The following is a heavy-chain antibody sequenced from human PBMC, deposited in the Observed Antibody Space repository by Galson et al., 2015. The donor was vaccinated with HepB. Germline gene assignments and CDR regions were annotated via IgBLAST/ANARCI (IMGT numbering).Heavy chain of an antibody. CDR3: AKESWVATIEGGLDY. Sequence: SLRLSCAASGFSFSTYGMHWVRQAPGKGLEWVAVIESYGGNEYYTDSVKGRFTISRDNSRNTLYLQMNSLRAEDTAVYYCAKESWVATIEGGLDYWGQGTLVTVSS. D-gene: IGHD5-12*01. V-gene: IGHV3-30*18. CDR1: GFSFSTYG. J-gene: IGHJ4*02. CDR2: IESYGGNE.